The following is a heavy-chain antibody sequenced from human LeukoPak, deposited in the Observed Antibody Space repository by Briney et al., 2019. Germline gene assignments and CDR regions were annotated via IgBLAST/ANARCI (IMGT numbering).Heavy chain of an antibody. D-gene: IGHD3-10*01. CDR3: ARGYYYGDAFDI. CDR1: GYTFSNYG. CDR2: ISSYNDNT. V-gene: IGHV1-18*01. Sequence: AASVKVSCKASGYTFSNYGISWVRQAPGQGLEWMGWISSYNDNTNYAQKLQGKVTMTTDTSTSTAYMELRSLRSDDTAVYYCARGYYYGDAFDIWGQGTMVTVSS. J-gene: IGHJ3*02.